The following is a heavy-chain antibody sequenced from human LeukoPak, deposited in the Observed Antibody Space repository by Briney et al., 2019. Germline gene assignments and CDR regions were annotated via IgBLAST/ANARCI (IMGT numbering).Heavy chain of an antibody. D-gene: IGHD6-19*01. Sequence: SETLSLTCTVSGDSISSYYWGWIRQPPGKGLEWIGSIYYSGSTYYNPSLKSRVTISVDTSKNQFSLKLSSVTAADTAVYYCARHEYSVAGIAGWGQGTMVTVSS. CDR2: IYYSGST. J-gene: IGHJ3*01. V-gene: IGHV4-39*01. CDR3: ARHEYSVAGIAG. CDR1: GDSISSYY.